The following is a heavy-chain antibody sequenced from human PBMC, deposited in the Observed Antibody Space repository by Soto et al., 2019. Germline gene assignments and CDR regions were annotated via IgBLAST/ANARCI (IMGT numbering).Heavy chain of an antibody. D-gene: IGHD2-15*01. V-gene: IGHV4-30-2*01. Sequence: SETLSLTCAVSGGSISSGGYSWSWIRQPPGKGLEWIGYIYHSGSTYYNPSLKSRVTISVDRSKNQFSLKLSSVTAADTAVYYCARGGGLGYCSGGSCYSPRNYYYYGMDVWGQGTTVTVSS. CDR1: GGSISSGGYS. CDR2: IYHSGST. J-gene: IGHJ6*02. CDR3: ARGGGLGYCSGGSCYSPRNYYYYGMDV.